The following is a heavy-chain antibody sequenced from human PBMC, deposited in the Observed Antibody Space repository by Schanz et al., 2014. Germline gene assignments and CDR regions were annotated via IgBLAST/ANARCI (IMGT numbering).Heavy chain of an antibody. CDR1: GFTFSNFA. V-gene: IGHV3-30*04. Sequence: QVQLVESGGGVVQPGRSLRLSCAASGFTFSNFAIHWVRQAPGKGLDWVATISYDGSNKYYGDSVKGRFTISRDNSKNTLYLQMNSLRAEDTAVYYCTKFETRTGTNYWGQGTLVTVSS. D-gene: IGHD1-1*01. J-gene: IGHJ4*02. CDR2: ISYDGSNK. CDR3: TKFETRTGTNY.